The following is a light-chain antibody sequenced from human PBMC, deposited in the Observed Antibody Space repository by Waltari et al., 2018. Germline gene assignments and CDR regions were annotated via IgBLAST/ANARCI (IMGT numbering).Light chain of an antibody. CDR1: DLVNKY. Sequence: SYELTQPPSVYVSPGQAATISCSGDDLVNKYTSWYQHKPGQSPVLVIYPDNNRLSGIPELFAVSNSVSTAILIISGTQPVDEADYYCQAWDSGTLVFGRGTMLTVL. V-gene: IGLV3-1*01. CDR3: QAWDSGTLV. CDR2: PDN. J-gene: IGLJ3*02.